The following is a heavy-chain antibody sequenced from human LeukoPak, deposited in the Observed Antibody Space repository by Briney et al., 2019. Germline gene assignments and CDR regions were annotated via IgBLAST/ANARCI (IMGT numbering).Heavy chain of an antibody. V-gene: IGHV1-2*02. D-gene: IGHD3-10*01. CDR2: INPNNGDT. CDR1: GYIFTGYN. J-gene: IGHJ5*02. Sequence: ASVTVSCKASGYIFTGYNMHWVRQAPGQGLEWMGWINPNNGDTNYAQKFQGRVTMTRDTSIRTAYMELSRLRSDDTAVYYCARDRTSGDSPSYSVNWFDPWGQGTLVTVSS. CDR3: ARDRTSGDSPSYSVNWFDP.